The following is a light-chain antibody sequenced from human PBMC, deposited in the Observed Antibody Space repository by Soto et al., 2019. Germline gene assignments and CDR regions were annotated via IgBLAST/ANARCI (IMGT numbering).Light chain of an antibody. V-gene: IGLV2-14*01. CDR3: SSITGTSTYV. CDR1: SSDIGAYDY. Sequence: QSALTQPASLSGSPGQSITISCTGTSSDIGAYDYVSWFQQHPGKAPKLMISEVNNRPSGVSDRFSGSKSGNTASLTISGLQAEDEADYYCSSITGTSTYVFGAGTKLTVL. J-gene: IGLJ1*01. CDR2: EVN.